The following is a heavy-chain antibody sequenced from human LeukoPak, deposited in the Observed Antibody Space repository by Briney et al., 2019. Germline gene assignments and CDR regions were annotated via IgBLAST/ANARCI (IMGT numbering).Heavy chain of an antibody. CDR3: ARVGYCRGGSCYGVDY. D-gene: IGHD2-15*01. J-gene: IGHJ4*02. CDR2: GYTSGST. CDR1: GGSISSYY. Sequence: PSETLSLTCTVSGGSISSYYWSWIRQPAGKGLEWVGRGYTSGSTNYNPSLKRRGTVSVDTSKNQISLKLSSVTAADTAVYYCARVGYCRGGSCYGVDYWGQGPLLTVSS. V-gene: IGHV4-4*07.